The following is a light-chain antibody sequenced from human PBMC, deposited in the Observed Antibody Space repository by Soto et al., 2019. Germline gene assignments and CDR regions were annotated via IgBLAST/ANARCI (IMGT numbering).Light chain of an antibody. J-gene: IGLJ2*01. CDR2: AND. Sequence: QSVLTQPPSVSGAPGQRLTISCAGTSSNIGAGFDVHWYQQLPGTAPKLLIYANDDRPSGVPDRFSGSTSGTSASLAITGLQAEDAADYYCQSYDNSLLAYVFGGGTQLTGL. CDR3: QSYDNSLLAYV. CDR1: SSNIGAGFD. V-gene: IGLV1-40*01.